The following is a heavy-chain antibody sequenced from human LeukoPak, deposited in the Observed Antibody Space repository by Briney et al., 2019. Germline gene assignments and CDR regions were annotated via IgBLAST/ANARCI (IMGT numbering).Heavy chain of an antibody. J-gene: IGHJ4*02. CDR2: ISAYNGNT. D-gene: IGHD5-18*01. V-gene: IGHV1-18*01. Sequence: ASVKVSCKASGYTFTSYGISWVRQAPGQRLEWMGWISAYNGNTNYAQKHQGRVTMTTDTSTSTAYMELRSLRSGDTAVYYCARRSPYSYGPPPDYWGQGTLVTVSS. CDR1: GYTFTSYG. CDR3: ARRSPYSYGPPPDY.